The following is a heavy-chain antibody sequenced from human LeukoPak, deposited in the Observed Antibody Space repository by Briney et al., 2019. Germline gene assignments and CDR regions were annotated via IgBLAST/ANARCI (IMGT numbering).Heavy chain of an antibody. V-gene: IGHV4-30-4*01. CDR2: IYYSGST. J-gene: IGHJ4*02. CDR3: ARDRNDYGDYGGIGY. CDR1: GGSISSGDYY. Sequence: SETLSLTCTVSGGSISSGDYYWSWIRQPPGKGLEWIGYIYYSGSTYYNPSLKSRVTISVGTSKNQFSLKLSSVTAADTAVYYCARDRNDYGDYGGIGYWGQGTLVTVSS. D-gene: IGHD4-17*01.